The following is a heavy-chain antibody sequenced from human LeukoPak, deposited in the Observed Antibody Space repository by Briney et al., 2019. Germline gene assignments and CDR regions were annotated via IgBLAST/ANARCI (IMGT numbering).Heavy chain of an antibody. D-gene: IGHD3-3*01. CDR3: ARDQTTHYYDFWSGFRIRLGAFDM. CDR2: INTITGKP. J-gene: IGHJ3*02. Sequence: ASVKVSCKASGYTFTSYAMNWVRQAPGQGLGWMGWINTITGKPTYAQGFTGRFVFSFDSSFSTAYLQISSLKTEDTDVYYCARDQTTHYYDFWSGFRIRLGAFDMWGRETMVSVS. CDR1: GYTFTSYA. V-gene: IGHV7-4-1*02.